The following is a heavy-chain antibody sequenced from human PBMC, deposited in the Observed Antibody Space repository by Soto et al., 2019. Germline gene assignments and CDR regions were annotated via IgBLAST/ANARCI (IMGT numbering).Heavy chain of an antibody. CDR1: GFTFSSYS. Sequence: GGSLRLSCAASGFTFSSYSMNWVRQAPGKGLEWVSSISSSSSYIYYADSVKGRFTISRDNAKNSLYLQMNSLRAEDTAVYYCARASYGYNYYYYYGMDVWGQGTTVTVSS. V-gene: IGHV3-21*01. CDR2: ISSSSSYI. J-gene: IGHJ6*02. CDR3: ARASYGYNYYYYYGMDV. D-gene: IGHD5-18*01.